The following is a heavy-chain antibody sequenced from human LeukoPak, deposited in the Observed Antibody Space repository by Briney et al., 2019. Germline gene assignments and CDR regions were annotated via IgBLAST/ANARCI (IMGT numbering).Heavy chain of an antibody. CDR3: AREVGANA. J-gene: IGHJ5*02. V-gene: IGHV3-48*03. CDR2: ISSSGDGI. Sequence: GGSLRLSCTASGFTFSSYSFHWVRQAPGKGLEWVSYISSSGDGIYYADSVKGRFTISRDNAKNSLYLQMNSLRAEDTAVYYCAREVGANAWGQGTLVTVSS. D-gene: IGHD1-26*01. CDR1: GFTFSSYS.